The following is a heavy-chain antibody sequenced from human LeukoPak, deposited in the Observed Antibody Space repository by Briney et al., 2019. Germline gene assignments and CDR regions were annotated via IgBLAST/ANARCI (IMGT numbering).Heavy chain of an antibody. Sequence: GGSLRLYCAASGFTFCSYSMNWVRQAPGKGLEWVSSISSSSRYIYYADSGKGRFTISRDNTTNSLYLQMNSLRAEDTAVYYCASYGIYWSGGSCYPDAFDIWGQGTMVTVSS. V-gene: IGHV3-21*01. CDR2: ISSSSRYI. D-gene: IGHD2-15*01. CDR3: ASYGIYWSGGSCYPDAFDI. CDR1: GFTFCSYS. J-gene: IGHJ3*02.